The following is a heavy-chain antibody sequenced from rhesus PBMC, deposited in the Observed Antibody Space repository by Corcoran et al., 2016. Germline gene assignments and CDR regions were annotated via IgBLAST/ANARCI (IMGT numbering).Heavy chain of an antibody. Sequence: EVQLVESGGGLVQPGGSLRLSCVASGFTFSSYDMSWVRQAPGKGLEWVTYISLAGKTIDYADSVKGRFPIASYNAKTSLSLQMCSLRADDTAVYYCTRVGYSYSYVDYWGQGVLVTVSS. CDR1: GFTFSSYD. D-gene: IGHD5-12*01. V-gene: IGHV3-136*01. CDR2: ISLAGKTI. CDR3: TRVGYSYSYVDY. J-gene: IGHJ4*01.